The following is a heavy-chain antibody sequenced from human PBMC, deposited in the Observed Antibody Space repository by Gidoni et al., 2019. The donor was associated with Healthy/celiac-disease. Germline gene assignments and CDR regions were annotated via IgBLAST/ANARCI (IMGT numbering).Heavy chain of an antibody. D-gene: IGHD3-10*01. V-gene: IGHV1-69*06. Sequence: QVQLVQSGAEVKKPGSSVKVSCKASGGPFSSYAISWVRPAPGQGLEWMGGIIPIFGTANYAQKFQGRVTITADKSTSTAYMELSSLRSEDTAVYYCARVVERFGELSYFDYWGQGTLVTVSS. CDR2: IIPIFGTA. J-gene: IGHJ4*02. CDR1: GGPFSSYA. CDR3: ARVVERFGELSYFDY.